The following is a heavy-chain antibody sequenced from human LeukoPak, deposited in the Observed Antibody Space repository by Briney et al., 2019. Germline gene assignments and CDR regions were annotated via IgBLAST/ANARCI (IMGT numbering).Heavy chain of an antibody. V-gene: IGHV4-39*01. J-gene: IGHJ5*02. CDR1: GGSISSSSYY. D-gene: IGHD3-3*01. CDR3: ARSRFWSGYIVRPHWFDP. CDR2: IYYSGST. Sequence: TSETLSLTCTVSGGSISSSSYYWGWIRQPPGKGLEWIGSIYYSGSTYYNPSLKSRVTISVDTSKNQFSLKLSSVTAADTAVYYCARSRFWSGYIVRPHWFDPWGQGTLVTVSS.